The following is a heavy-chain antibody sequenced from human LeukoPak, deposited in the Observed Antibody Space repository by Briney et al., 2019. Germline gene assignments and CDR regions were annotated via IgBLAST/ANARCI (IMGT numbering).Heavy chain of an antibody. CDR3: ATVPAAIYYYYYMDV. Sequence: PGGSLRLSCAASGFTFSSYAMSWVRQAPGKGLEWVSAISGSGGSTYYADSVKGRFTISRDNSKNTLYLQMNSLRAEDTAVYYCATVPAAIYYYYYMDVWGKGTTVTVSS. V-gene: IGHV3-23*01. D-gene: IGHD2-2*01. J-gene: IGHJ6*03. CDR2: ISGSGGST. CDR1: GFTFSSYA.